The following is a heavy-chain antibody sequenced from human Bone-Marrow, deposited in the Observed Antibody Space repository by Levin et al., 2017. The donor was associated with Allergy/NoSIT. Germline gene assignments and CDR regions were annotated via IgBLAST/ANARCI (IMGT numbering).Heavy chain of an antibody. D-gene: IGHD3-3*01. CDR2: VSHSGIT. CDR1: GGSISSGVYF. V-gene: IGHV4-31*03. CDR3: ARGITVFGVVLAVNDAFDI. J-gene: IGHJ3*02. Sequence: SQTLSLTCTVSGGSISSGVYFCSWIRQLPGKGLEWIGYVSHSGITFYNQSLKSRVTISGDTSKSLFSLNLSSVTADDPAVYYCARGITVFGVVLAVNDAFDIWGQGTMVTVSS.